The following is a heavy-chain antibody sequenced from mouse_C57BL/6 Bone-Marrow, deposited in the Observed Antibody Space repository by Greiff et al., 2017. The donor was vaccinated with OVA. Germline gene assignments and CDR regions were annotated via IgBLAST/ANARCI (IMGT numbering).Heavy chain of an antibody. V-gene: IGHV5-12*01. CDR3: ARNYYGSSYYYAMDY. Sequence: EVQRVESGGGLVQPGGSLKLSCAASGFTFSDYYMYWVRQTPEKRLEWVAYISNGGGSTYYPDTVKGRFTISRDNAKNTLYLQMSRLKSEDTAMYYCARNYYGSSYYYAMDYWGQGTSVTVSS. D-gene: IGHD1-1*01. J-gene: IGHJ4*01. CDR2: ISNGGGST. CDR1: GFTFSDYY.